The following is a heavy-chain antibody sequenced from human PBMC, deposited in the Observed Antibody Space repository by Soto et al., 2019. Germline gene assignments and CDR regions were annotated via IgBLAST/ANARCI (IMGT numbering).Heavy chain of an antibody. D-gene: IGHD6-13*01. CDR3: ARLAPLAAADGMEG. J-gene: IGHJ6*02. CDR2: IYHSGST. V-gene: IGHV4-38-2*02. CDR1: EDTRRNRYD. Sequence: HRYTVAEDTRRNRYDCGRIRQSPGKGLEWIGSIYHSGSTYYNPSLKSRVIISVDTSKNQFSLKLSSVTAADTAGYYCARLAPLAAADGMEGLGQGTTVTVSS.